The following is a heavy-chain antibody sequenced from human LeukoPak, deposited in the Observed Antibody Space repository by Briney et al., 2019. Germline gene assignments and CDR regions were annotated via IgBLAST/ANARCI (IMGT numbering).Heavy chain of an antibody. Sequence: SETLSLTCTVSGGSISSSSYYWGWIRQPPGKGLEWIGSIYYSGSTYYNPSLKSRVTISVDTSKNQFSLKLSSVTAADTAVYYCARGITIFGVVIEVWGQGTLVTVSS. CDR3: ARGITIFGVVIEV. CDR2: IYYSGST. D-gene: IGHD3-3*01. V-gene: IGHV4-39*01. CDR1: GGSISSSSYY. J-gene: IGHJ4*02.